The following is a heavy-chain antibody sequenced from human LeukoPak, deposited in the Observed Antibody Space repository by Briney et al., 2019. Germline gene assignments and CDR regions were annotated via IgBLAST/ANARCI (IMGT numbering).Heavy chain of an antibody. CDR3: ARWRDYGH. CDR1: GGSFSGYY. J-gene: IGHJ4*02. V-gene: IGHV4-34*01. CDR2: INHSGSA. D-gene: IGHD4-17*01. Sequence: SETLSLTCAVYGGSFSGYYWSWIRQPPGKGLEWIGEINHSGSANYNPSLKSRVTISVDTSKNQFSLKLSSVTAADTAVYYCARWRDYGHWGQGTLVTVSS.